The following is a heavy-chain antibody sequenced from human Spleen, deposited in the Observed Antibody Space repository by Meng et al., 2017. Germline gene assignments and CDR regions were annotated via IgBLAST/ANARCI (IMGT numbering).Heavy chain of an antibody. D-gene: IGHD3-10*01. CDR3: ARGGYYFETSGPDY. V-gene: IGHV3-66*02. J-gene: IGHJ4*02. Sequence: GGSLRLSCAASGFSVNTNHMTWVRQAPGKGLQWVSVIYSGGATYYADSVKGRFTISRDDSKNMVYLQMRSLTAEDTAIYYCARGGYYFETSGPDYWGQGTLVTVSS. CDR2: IYSGGAT. CDR1: GFSVNTNH.